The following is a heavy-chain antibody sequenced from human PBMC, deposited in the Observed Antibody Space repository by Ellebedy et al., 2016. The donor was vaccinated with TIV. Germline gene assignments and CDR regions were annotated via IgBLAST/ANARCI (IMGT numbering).Heavy chain of an antibody. CDR3: AREMATMDHYYYGMDV. CDR2: ISAYNGNT. V-gene: IGHV1-18*01. D-gene: IGHD5-24*01. Sequence: AASVKVSCKASGYTFTSYGISWARQAPGQGLEWMGWISAYNGNTNYAQKLQGRVTMTTDTSTSTAYMELRSLRSDDTAVYYCAREMATMDHYYYGMDVWGQGTTVTVSS. CDR1: GYTFTSYG. J-gene: IGHJ6*02.